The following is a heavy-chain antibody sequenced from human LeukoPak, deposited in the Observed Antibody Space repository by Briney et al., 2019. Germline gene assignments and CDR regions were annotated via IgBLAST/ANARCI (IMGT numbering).Heavy chain of an antibody. V-gene: IGHV3-23*01. CDR3: AKGSGYYGSGSYYGN. D-gene: IGHD3-10*01. Sequence: GGSLRLSCAASGFTFSSYAMSWVRQAPGKGLEWVSAISGSGGSTYYADSVKGRFTISRDNSKNTLYLQMNSLRAEDTAVYYCAKGSGYYGSGSYYGNWGQGTLVTVSS. CDR1: GFTFSSYA. CDR2: ISGSGGST. J-gene: IGHJ4*02.